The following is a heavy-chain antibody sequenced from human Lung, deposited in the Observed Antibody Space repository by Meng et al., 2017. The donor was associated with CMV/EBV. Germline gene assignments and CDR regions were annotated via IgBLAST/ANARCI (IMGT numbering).Heavy chain of an antibody. CDR2: INHSGST. CDR1: GGSFSGYY. D-gene: IGHD6-13*01. Sequence: QVQLQQWGAGLLKPSETLSLTCAVYGGSFSGYYWSWIRQPPGKGLEWIGEINHSGSTNYNPSLKSRVTISVDTSKNQFSLKLSSVTAADTAVYYCATRGGIAAAGEDYWGQGTLVTVS. J-gene: IGHJ4*02. CDR3: ATRGGIAAAGEDY. V-gene: IGHV4-34*01.